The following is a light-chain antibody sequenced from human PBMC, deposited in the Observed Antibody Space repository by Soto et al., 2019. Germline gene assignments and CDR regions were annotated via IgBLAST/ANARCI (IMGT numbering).Light chain of an antibody. CDR3: QQYGTSPWT. CDR2: GAS. CDR1: QSISSN. Sequence: EIVLTQSPGTLSLSPGERATLSCRASQSISSNLAWYQQKPGQAPRLLIYGASTRATGIPARFSGSGSGTEFTLTISRLEPEDFAVYSCQQYGTSPWTFGQGTKVDI. V-gene: IGKV3-20*01. J-gene: IGKJ1*01.